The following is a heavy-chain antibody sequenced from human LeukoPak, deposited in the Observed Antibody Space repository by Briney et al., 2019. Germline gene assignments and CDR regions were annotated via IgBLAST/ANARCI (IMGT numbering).Heavy chain of an antibody. CDR3: ARGRGRITIFGVAPGPFDY. CDR1: GDSISSNYC. CDR2: VYRRGST. J-gene: IGHJ4*02. D-gene: IGHD3-3*01. V-gene: IGHV4-4*02. Sequence: SETLSLTCAVSGDSISSNYCWRWVRQFPGKGPEWIGEVYRRGSTSYNPSLKSRVVISIDKSKNQFSLKLSSVTAADTAVYYCARGRGRITIFGVAPGPFDYWGQGTLVTVSS.